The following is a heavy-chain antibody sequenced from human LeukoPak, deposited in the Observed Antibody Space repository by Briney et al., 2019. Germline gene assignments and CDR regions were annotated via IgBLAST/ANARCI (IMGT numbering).Heavy chain of an antibody. CDR1: GVSISGYY. V-gene: IGHV4-59*08. D-gene: IGHD4-11*01. J-gene: IGHJ5*01. CDR3: ARAVPSLDYLFDS. Sequence: SETLSLTCTVSGVSISGYYWPWIRQLPGKGLEWIGDIYNSGITNYNPSLMSRLTVSVDTSKNQFSLRLTSVSAADTAVYYCARAVPSLDYLFDSWGHGTLVTVSS. CDR2: IYNSGIT.